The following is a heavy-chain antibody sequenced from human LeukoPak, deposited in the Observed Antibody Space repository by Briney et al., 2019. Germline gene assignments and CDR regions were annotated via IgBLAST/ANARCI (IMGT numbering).Heavy chain of an antibody. D-gene: IGHD3-3*01. CDR1: GFTFSSYA. Sequence: GGSLRLSCVASGFTFSSYAMSWVRQAPGKGPEWVSAISGSGGSKYYADSVKGRFTISRDNSKNTLYLQMNSLRAEDTAVYYCASSSGYYCAFDICGQGTVVTVSS. CDR3: ASSSGYYCAFDI. J-gene: IGHJ3*02. CDR2: ISGSGGSK. V-gene: IGHV3-23*01.